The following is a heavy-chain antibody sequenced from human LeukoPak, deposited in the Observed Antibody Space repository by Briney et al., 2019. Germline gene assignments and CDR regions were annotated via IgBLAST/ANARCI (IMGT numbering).Heavy chain of an antibody. Sequence: GASVKVSCKASGYTFTSYGISWVRQAPGQGLEWMGWISPYNGNTNYAQKLQGRVTMTTDTSTSTAYMELRSLRSDDTAVYYCARDGGGALWFGELFDYYYYGMDVWGQGTTVTVSS. V-gene: IGHV1-18*01. CDR3: ARDGGGALWFGELFDYYYYGMDV. D-gene: IGHD3-10*01. J-gene: IGHJ6*02. CDR2: ISPYNGNT. CDR1: GYTFTSYG.